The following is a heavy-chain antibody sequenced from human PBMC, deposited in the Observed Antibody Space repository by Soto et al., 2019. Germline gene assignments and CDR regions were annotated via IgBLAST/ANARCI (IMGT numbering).Heavy chain of an antibody. J-gene: IGHJ4*02. CDR2: ISSSSSTI. D-gene: IGHD6-13*01. Sequence: PGGSLRLSCAASGFTFSSYSMNWVRQAPGKGLEWVSYISSSSSTIYYAGSVKGRFTISRDNAKNSLYLQMNSLRAEDTAVYYCARDAYSSSWTEYDCWGQGTLVTV. CDR1: GFTFSSYS. V-gene: IGHV3-48*01. CDR3: ARDAYSSSWTEYDC.